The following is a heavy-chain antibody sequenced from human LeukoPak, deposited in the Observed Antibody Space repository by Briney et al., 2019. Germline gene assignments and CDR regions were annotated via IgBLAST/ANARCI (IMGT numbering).Heavy chain of an antibody. V-gene: IGHV3-48*01. Sequence: GGSLRLSCAPSGVTFSSYSMNWVRQAPGKGLEWVSYISASSNTIYYADSVKGRFTISRDNAKNSLYLQMNSLRAEDTAVYYCARGDCSGGSCYLSLTAIDYWGQGTLVTVSS. CDR1: GVTFSSYS. D-gene: IGHD2-15*01. CDR2: ISASSNTI. J-gene: IGHJ4*02. CDR3: ARGDCSGGSCYLSLTAIDY.